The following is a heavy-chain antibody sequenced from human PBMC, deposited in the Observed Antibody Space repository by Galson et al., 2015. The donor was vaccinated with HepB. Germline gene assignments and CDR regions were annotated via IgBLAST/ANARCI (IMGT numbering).Heavy chain of an antibody. CDR3: AKGPAMVRGVIYAFDI. J-gene: IGHJ3*02. CDR2: IRYDGSNK. Sequence: SLRLSCAASGFTFSSYGMHWVRQAPGKGLEWVAFIRYDGSNKYYADSVKGRFTISRDNSKNTLYLQMNSLRAEDTAVYYCAKGPAMVRGVIYAFDIWGQGTMVTVSS. D-gene: IGHD3-10*01. CDR1: GFTFSSYG. V-gene: IGHV3-30*02.